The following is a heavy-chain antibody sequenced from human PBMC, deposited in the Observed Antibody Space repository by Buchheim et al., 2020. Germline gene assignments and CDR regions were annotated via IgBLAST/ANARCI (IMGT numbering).Heavy chain of an antibody. D-gene: IGHD3-3*01. CDR3: AKDREYYDFWSGYSYYFDY. CDR1: GFTFSDYY. CDR2: ISGSGGST. Sequence: VQLVESGGGLVKPGGSLRLSCAASGFTFSDYYMSWVRQAPGKGLEWVSAISGSGGSTYYADSVKGRFTISRDNSKNTLYLQMNSLRAEDTAVYYCAKDREYYDFWSGYSYYFDYWGQGTL. V-gene: IGHV3-23*04. J-gene: IGHJ4*02.